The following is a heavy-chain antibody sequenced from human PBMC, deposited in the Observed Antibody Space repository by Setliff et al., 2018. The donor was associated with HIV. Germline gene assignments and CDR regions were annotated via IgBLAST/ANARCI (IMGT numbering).Heavy chain of an antibody. CDR3: ARNREGALDF. J-gene: IGHJ4*02. Sequence: ASVTVSCKASGYTFISYGITWVRQAPGQGLEWMGWISAYNGNTNYAQRFQGRVTMTRDTSTSTVYLDLSGLTSDDTAVYYCARNREGALDFWGQGTLVTVSS. CDR2: ISAYNGNT. D-gene: IGHD1-26*01. V-gene: IGHV1-18*01. CDR1: GYTFISYG.